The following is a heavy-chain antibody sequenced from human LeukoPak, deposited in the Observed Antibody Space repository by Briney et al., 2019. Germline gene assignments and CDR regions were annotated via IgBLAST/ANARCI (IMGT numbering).Heavy chain of an antibody. D-gene: IGHD3-3*01. CDR1: GGSISSVNYY. CDR2: IYTSGST. Sequence: SQTLSLTCTVSGGSISSVNYYWSWIRQPAGKGLEWIGRIYTSGSTNYNPSLKSRVTISVDTSKNQFSLQLTSVTAADTAVYYCARDDFWSGYRDYWGQGALVTVSS. CDR3: ARDDFWSGYRDY. J-gene: IGHJ4*02. V-gene: IGHV4-61*02.